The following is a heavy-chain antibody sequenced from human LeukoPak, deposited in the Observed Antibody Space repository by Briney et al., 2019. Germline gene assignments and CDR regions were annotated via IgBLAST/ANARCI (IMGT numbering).Heavy chain of an antibody. Sequence: KASETLSLTCTVSDYSISSGYFWGWIRQAPGKGLEWIVNIYHSGSTYYNPSLKSRVTISVDTSKNQFSLRLTSVTAADTAMYFCTRATVAAVGSSSTYYFDYWGQGILVTVSS. V-gene: IGHV4-38-2*02. D-gene: IGHD6-13*01. CDR2: IYHSGST. CDR1: DYSISSGYF. CDR3: TRATVAAVGSSSTYYFDY. J-gene: IGHJ4*02.